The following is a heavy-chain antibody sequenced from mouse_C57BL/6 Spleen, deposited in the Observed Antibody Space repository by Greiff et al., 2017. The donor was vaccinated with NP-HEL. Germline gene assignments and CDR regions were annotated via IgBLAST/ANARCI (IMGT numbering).Heavy chain of an antibody. CDR2: IDPSDSYT. J-gene: IGHJ4*01. Sequence: QVQLQQPGAELVMPGASVKLSCKASGYTFTSYWMHWVKQRPGQGLEWIGEIDPSDSYTNYNQKFKGKSTLTVDKSSSTAYMQLSSLTSEDSAVDYCARTTGPYAMDYWGQGTSVTVSS. D-gene: IGHD4-1*01. CDR3: ARTTGPYAMDY. CDR1: GYTFTSYW. V-gene: IGHV1-69*01.